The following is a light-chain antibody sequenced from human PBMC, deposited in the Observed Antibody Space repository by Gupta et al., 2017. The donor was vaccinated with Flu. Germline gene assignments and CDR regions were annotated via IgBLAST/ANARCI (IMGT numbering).Light chain of an antibody. CDR1: ALLTND. CDR2: EYK. V-gene: IGLV3-10*01. J-gene: IGLJ3*02. CDR3: YSTNTSGNHRV. Sequence: TAMTSGSADALLTNDHYPYQHKPNPAPVLIIYEYKTRPSGIPERFSGSSSGTRATLTISGAQVEAEADYYCYSTNTSGNHRVFGGGTNLTVL.